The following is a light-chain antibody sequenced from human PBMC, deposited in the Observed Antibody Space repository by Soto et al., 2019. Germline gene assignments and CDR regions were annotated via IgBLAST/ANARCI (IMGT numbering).Light chain of an antibody. V-gene: IGKV3-20*01. CDR2: ATF. Sequence: EIVLTQSPGTLSLSPGERATLSCRATQSVSTCCLAWYQQKPGQAPRLLIHATFTRATGIPDRFSGSGSGTDFTLTINRLEPEDFAVYYCQLYVGLPPRYAFGQGTKLEIK. CDR3: QLYVGLPPRYA. CDR1: QSVSTCC. J-gene: IGKJ2*01.